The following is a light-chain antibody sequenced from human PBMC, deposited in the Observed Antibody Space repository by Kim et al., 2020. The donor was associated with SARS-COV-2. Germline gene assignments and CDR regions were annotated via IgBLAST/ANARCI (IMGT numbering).Light chain of an antibody. V-gene: IGKV1-17*01. CDR3: LQHRTYPIT. CDR1: QDIGND. Sequence: ASVGDRVTITCRASQDIGNDVGWYKQNPGRAPKRLIYGASNLQSGVPARFSGSGSETEFTLTINSLQPEDFATYFCLQHRTYPITFGQGTRLESK. J-gene: IGKJ5*01. CDR2: GAS.